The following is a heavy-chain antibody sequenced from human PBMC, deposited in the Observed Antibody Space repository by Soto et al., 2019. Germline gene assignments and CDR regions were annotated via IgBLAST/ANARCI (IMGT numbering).Heavy chain of an antibody. CDR3: ARDRSDSSSRNWFDP. CDR2: IIPIFGTA. J-gene: IGHJ5*02. CDR1: GGTFSSYA. D-gene: IGHD6-13*01. Sequence: ASVKVSCKASGGTFSSYAISWVRQAPGQGLEWMGGIIPIFGTANYAQKFQGRVTITADESTSTAYMELSSLRSEDTAVYYCARDRSDSSSRNWFDPWGQGTLVTVSS. V-gene: IGHV1-69*13.